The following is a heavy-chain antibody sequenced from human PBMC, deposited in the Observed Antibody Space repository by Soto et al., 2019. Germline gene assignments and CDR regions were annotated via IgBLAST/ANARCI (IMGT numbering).Heavy chain of an antibody. Sequence: SETLSLTCAVYGGSFSGYYWSWIRQPPGKGLEWIGEINHSGSTNYNPSLKSRVTISVDTSKNQFSLKLSSVTAADTAVYYCANQAAPTKGNSYYSTDFWGKGPTVTVSS. V-gene: IGHV4-34*01. CDR2: INHSGST. CDR1: GGSFSGYY. J-gene: IGHJ6*03. CDR3: ANQAAPTKGNSYYSTDF. D-gene: IGHD6-25*01.